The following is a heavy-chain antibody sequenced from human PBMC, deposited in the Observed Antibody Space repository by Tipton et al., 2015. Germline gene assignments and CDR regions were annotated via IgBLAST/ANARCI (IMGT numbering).Heavy chain of an antibody. CDR3: ARVGYYYGSGSYYHYYYYGMDV. V-gene: IGHV4-61*01. Sequence: TLSLTCTVSGGSVSSGSYYWSWIRQPPGKGLEWIGYIYYSGNTNYNPSLKSRVTISVDTSKNQFSLKLSSVTAADTAVYYCARVGYYYGSGSYYHYYYYGMDVWGQGTTVTVSS. CDR2: IYYSGNT. CDR1: GGSVSSGSYY. D-gene: IGHD3-10*01. J-gene: IGHJ6*02.